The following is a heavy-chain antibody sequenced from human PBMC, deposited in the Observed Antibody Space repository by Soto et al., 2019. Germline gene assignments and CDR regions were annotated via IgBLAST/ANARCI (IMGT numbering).Heavy chain of an antibody. V-gene: IGHV1-18*01. CDR1: GYPFTTYG. Sequence: ASVKVSCKASGYPFTTYGINWLRQAPGQGLEWMGSISGYHGSTIYAERFQGRVTMTTDPSTNIVYIDLRSLTPDDTAVYYCAREYSNTQRALDYWGQGTLVTVSS. CDR3: AREYSNTQRALDY. D-gene: IGHD5-18*01. CDR2: ISGYHGST. J-gene: IGHJ4*02.